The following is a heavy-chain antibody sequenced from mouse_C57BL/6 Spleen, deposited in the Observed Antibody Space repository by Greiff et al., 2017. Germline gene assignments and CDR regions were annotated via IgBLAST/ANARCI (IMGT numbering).Heavy chain of an antibody. CDR3: ARNLLRGFDMDAMDY. D-gene: IGHD2-1*01. V-gene: IGHV5-17*01. CDR1: GFTFSDYG. CDR2: ISSGSSTI. J-gene: IGHJ4*01. Sequence: EVQRVESGGGLVKPGGSLKLSCAASGFTFSDYGMHWVRQAPEKGLEWVAYISSGSSTIYYADTVKGRFTISRDNAKNTLFLQMTSLRSEDTAMYYCARNLLRGFDMDAMDYWGQGTSVTVSS.